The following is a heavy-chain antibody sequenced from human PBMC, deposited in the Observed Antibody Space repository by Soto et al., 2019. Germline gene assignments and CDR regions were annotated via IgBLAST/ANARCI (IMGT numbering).Heavy chain of an antibody. V-gene: IGHV1-8*01. CDR1: GYTFTSYD. J-gene: IGHJ5*02. D-gene: IGHD2-2*01. Sequence: ASVKVSCKASGYTFTSYDINWVRQATGQGLEWMGWMNPNSGNTGYAQKFQGRVTMTRNTSISTAYMELSSLRSEDTAVFYCARGRGYCISTSCYARSDPWGQGTLVTVSS. CDR3: ARGRGYCISTSCYARSDP. CDR2: MNPNSGNT.